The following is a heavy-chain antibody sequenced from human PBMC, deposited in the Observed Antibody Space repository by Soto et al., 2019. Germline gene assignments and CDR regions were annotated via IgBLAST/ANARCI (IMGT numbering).Heavy chain of an antibody. D-gene: IGHD1-26*01. V-gene: IGHV3-23*01. CDR1: GFTFSDYA. J-gene: IGHJ4*02. Sequence: GGPLRLSGAASGFTFSDYAMSWVRQAPGKGPERVSTILGSGANTYYPDTVKGRFTLSRDNSRNTLDLQLNSLRAEDTAVYYCVRYIVGPYDFDYWGQGT. CDR2: ILGSGANT. CDR3: VRYIVGPYDFDY.